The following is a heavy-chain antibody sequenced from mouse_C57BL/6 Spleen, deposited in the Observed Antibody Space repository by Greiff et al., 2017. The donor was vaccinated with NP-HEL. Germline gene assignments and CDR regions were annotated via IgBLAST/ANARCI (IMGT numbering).Heavy chain of an antibody. J-gene: IGHJ2*01. CDR1: GFTFSNYW. CDR3: TPYYYGIDY. D-gene: IGHD1-1*01. CDR2: IRLKSDNYAT. Sequence: EVKLEESGGGLVQPGGSMKLSCVASGFTFSNYWMNWVRQSPEKGLEWVAQIRLKSDNYATHYAESVKGRFTISRDDSKSSVYLQMNNLRAEDTGIYYCTPYYYGIDYWGQGTTLTVSS. V-gene: IGHV6-3*01.